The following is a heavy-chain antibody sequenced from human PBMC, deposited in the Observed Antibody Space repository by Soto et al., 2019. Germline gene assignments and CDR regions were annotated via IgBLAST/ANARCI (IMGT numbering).Heavy chain of an antibody. CDR3: ARDRGRRDYDFWSGSRLVAPVKDYYYYGMDV. CDR1: GFTVSSNY. J-gene: IGHJ6*02. V-gene: IGHV3-53*01. D-gene: IGHD3-3*01. Sequence: GGSLRLSCAASGFTVSSNYMSWVRQAPGKGLEWVSVIYSGGSTYYADSVKGRFTISRDNSKNTLYLQMNSLRAEDTAVYYCARDRGRRDYDFWSGSRLVAPVKDYYYYGMDVWGQGTTVTSP. CDR2: IYSGGST.